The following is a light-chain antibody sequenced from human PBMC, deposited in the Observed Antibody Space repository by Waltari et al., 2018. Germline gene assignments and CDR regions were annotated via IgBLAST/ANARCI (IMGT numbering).Light chain of an antibody. V-gene: IGLV2-14*03. J-gene: IGLJ3*02. Sequence: QSALTQPASVSGSPGQSIIISCTGTRNDIGGYDHVSWYQQHPGQAPKLIIDDVSDRPSGVSNRFSGSRSANTAALAISGLLAEDEADYYCGSYTGSDAWVFGGGTKVTVL. CDR1: RNDIGGYDH. CDR2: DVS. CDR3: GSYTGSDAWV.